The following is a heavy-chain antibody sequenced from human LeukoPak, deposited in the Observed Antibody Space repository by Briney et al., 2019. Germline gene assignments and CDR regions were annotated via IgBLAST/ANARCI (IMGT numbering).Heavy chain of an antibody. D-gene: IGHD2-21*01. CDR1: GGSISGYY. Sequence: PSETLSLTCTVSGGSISGYYWSWIRQTPGKGLEWIGYIYSSGSTIYNPSLKSRVTMSVDTSMNQFSLRLSSVTAADTAIYYCARTYGGGVTDAFDIWGQGTIVTVSS. CDR2: IYSSGST. V-gene: IGHV4-59*01. CDR3: ARTYGGGVTDAFDI. J-gene: IGHJ3*02.